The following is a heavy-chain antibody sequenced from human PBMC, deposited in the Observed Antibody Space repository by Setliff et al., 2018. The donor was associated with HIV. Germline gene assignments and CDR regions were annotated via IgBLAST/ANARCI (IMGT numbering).Heavy chain of an antibody. V-gene: IGHV3-53*04. J-gene: IGHJ3*02. D-gene: IGHD3-10*01. CDR1: GFTVSSNY. CDR3: ASPGEFQARWAFDI. CDR2: IYRGGST. Sequence: GGSLRLSCAASGFTVSSNYMSWVRQAPGKGLEWVSVIYRGGSTYYADSVKGRFTISRHNSKNTLYLQMNSLRAEDTAVYYCASPGEFQARWAFDIWGQGTMVTVSS.